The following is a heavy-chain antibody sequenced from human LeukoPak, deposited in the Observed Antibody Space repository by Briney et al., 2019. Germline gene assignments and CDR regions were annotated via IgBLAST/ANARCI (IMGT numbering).Heavy chain of an antibody. CDR1: GGSISSYY. D-gene: IGHD3-10*01. Sequence: PSETLSLTCTVSGGSISSYYWSWTRQPAGKGLEWIGRIYTSGSTNYNPSLKSRVTMSVDTSKNQFSLKLSSVTAADTAVYYCARDHRYYGSGSLRITNNWFDPWGQGTLVTVSS. J-gene: IGHJ5*02. CDR3: ARDHRYYGSGSLRITNNWFDP. CDR2: IYTSGST. V-gene: IGHV4-4*07.